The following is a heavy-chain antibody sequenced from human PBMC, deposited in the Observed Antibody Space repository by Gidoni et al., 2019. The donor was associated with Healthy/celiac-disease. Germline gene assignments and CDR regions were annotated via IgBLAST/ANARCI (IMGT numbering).Heavy chain of an antibody. J-gene: IGHJ4*02. Sequence: QVQLVESGGGVVQPGRSLRLSCAASGLTFSSYGMHWVRQAPGKGLEWVAVIWYDGSNKYYADSVKGRFTISRDNSKNTLYLQMNSLRAEDTAVYYCAREADSSGYYYGYWGQGTLVTVSS. D-gene: IGHD3-22*01. CDR1: GLTFSSYG. CDR3: AREADSSGYYYGY. V-gene: IGHV3-33*01. CDR2: IWYDGSNK.